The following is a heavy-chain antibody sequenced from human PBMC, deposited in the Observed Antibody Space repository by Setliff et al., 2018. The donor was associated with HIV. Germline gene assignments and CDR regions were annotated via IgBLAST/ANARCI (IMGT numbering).Heavy chain of an antibody. CDR3: ARGPALRSFDWFRYYFDS. Sequence: GGSLRLSCAASGFTFRSYAMNWVRQAPGKGLEWVSAIVGSGGSTYHADSVKGRFTISRDNSKNTLYLQMNSLRAEDTAVYYCARGPALRSFDWFRYYFDSWGQGTLVTSPQ. V-gene: IGHV3-23*01. CDR2: IVGSGGST. CDR1: GFTFRSYA. J-gene: IGHJ4*01. D-gene: IGHD3-9*01.